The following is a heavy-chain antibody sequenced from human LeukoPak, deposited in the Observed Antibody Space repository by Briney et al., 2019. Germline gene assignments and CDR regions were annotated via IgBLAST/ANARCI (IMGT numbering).Heavy chain of an antibody. CDR3: ARPGGSYLVFDY. Sequence: ASVKVSCKASGYTFTSYGISWVRQAPGQGLEWMGWINPNSGGTNYAQKFQGRVTMTRDTSISTAYMELSRLRSDDTAVYYCARPGGSYLVFDYWGQGTLVTVSS. J-gene: IGHJ4*02. V-gene: IGHV1-2*02. D-gene: IGHD1-26*01. CDR1: GYTFTSYG. CDR2: INPNSGGT.